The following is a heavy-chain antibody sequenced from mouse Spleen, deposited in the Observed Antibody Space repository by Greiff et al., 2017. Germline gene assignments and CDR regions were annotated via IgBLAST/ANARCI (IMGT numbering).Heavy chain of an antibody. CDR3: ARHTLYYFDY. V-gene: IGHV5-9*01. J-gene: IGHJ2*01. CDR1: GFTFSSYA. CDR2: ISSGGGNT. Sequence: DVMLVESGGGLVKLGGSLKLSCAASGFTFSSYAMSWVRQTPEKRLEWVATISSGGGNTYYPDSVKGRFTISRDNAKNTLYLQMSSLKSEDTAMYYCARHTLYYFDYWGQGTTLTVSS.